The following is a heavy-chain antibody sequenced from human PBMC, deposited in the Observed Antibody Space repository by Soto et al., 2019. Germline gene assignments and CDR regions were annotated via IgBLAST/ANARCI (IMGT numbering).Heavy chain of an antibody. CDR3: AKDPRSDYYDSSGSSTPFDY. D-gene: IGHD3-22*01. Sequence: QVQLVESGGGVVQPGRSLRLSCAASGFTFSSYGMHWVRQAPGKGLEWVAVISYDGSNKYYADSVKGRFTISRDNSKNTLYLQMNSLRAEDTAVYYWAKDPRSDYYDSSGSSTPFDYWGQGTLVTVSS. CDR2: ISYDGSNK. CDR1: GFTFSSYG. V-gene: IGHV3-30*18. J-gene: IGHJ4*02.